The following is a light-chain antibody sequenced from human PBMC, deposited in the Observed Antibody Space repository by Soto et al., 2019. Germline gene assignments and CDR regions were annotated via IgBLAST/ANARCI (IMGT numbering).Light chain of an antibody. Sequence: IQLTQSPSSLSASVGDRVTLTCRASQGITSYLAWYQQKPGKAPELLIYGASTLQSGVPSRFSGSRSGTDFTLTIISLQPEDFATYNCQKLNNYGITFGQWTPLEIK. CDR2: GAS. CDR1: QGITSY. J-gene: IGKJ5*01. V-gene: IGKV1-9*01. CDR3: QKLNNYGIT.